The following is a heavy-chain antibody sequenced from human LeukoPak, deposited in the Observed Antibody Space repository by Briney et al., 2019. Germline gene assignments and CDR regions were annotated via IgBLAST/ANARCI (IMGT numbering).Heavy chain of an antibody. D-gene: IGHD4-23*01. J-gene: IGHJ4*02. CDR2: INHSGST. V-gene: IGHV4-34*01. CDR3: ARLEGVTNNY. CDR1: GFTFSSYA. Sequence: GSLRLSCAASGFTFSSYAMSWIRQPPGKGLEWIGEINHSGSTNYNPSLKSRVTISVDTSKNQFSLKLSSVTAADTAVYYCARLEGVTNNYWGQGTLVTVSS.